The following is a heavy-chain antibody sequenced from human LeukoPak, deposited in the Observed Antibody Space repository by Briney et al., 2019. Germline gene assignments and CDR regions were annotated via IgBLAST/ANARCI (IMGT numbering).Heavy chain of an antibody. J-gene: IGHJ4*02. V-gene: IGHV3-53*01. CDR2: IYSGGST. CDR3: ARNGDYSFDY. CDR1: EFSVGSNY. Sequence: GGSLRLSCAASEFSVGSNYMTWVRQAPGKGLEWVSVIYSGGSTYYADSVKGRFTISRDNSKNTLYLQMNSLRAEDTAVYYCARNGDYSFDYWGQGTLVTVSS. D-gene: IGHD4-17*01.